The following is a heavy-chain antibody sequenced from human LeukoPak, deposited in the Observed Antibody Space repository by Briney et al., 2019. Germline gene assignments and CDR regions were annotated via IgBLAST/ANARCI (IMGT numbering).Heavy chain of an antibody. D-gene: IGHD3-10*01. CDR2: INQSGST. J-gene: IGHJ4*02. CDR3: ARHPLYYYGRDFDY. V-gene: IGHV4-34*01. Sequence: LETLSLTCAVYGGSFSYYYWSWIRQPPGKGLEWVGEINQSGSTNYNPSLKSRVTISLDTSKNQFSLKLSSVTAADTAVYYCARHPLYYYGRDFDYWGQGTLVTVSS. CDR1: GGSFSYYY.